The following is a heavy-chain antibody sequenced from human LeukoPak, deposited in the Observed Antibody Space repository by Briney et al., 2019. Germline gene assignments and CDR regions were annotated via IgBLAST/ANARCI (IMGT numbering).Heavy chain of an antibody. J-gene: IGHJ6*02. Sequence: GASVKVSCKASGYTFTSYGISWVRQAPGQGLEWMGWISAYNGNTNYAQKLQGRVTMTTDTPTSTAYMELRSLRSDDTAVYYCARVDSSGWHRGFYYYYGMDVWGQGTTVTVSS. CDR3: ARVDSSGWHRGFYYYYGMDV. CDR1: GYTFTSYG. CDR2: ISAYNGNT. V-gene: IGHV1-18*01. D-gene: IGHD6-19*01.